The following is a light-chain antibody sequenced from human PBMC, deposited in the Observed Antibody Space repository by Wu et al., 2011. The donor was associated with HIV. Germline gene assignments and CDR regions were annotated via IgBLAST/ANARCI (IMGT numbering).Light chain of an antibody. CDR3: QQYATSPHT. J-gene: IGKJ2*01. CDR2: DAS. CDR1: QSISNY. V-gene: IGKV3-11*01. Sequence: EIVLTQSPDTLSLSPGERATLSCRASQSISNYLAWYQQKPGQAPRLLIYDASNRATGIPARFSGSGSGADFTLTISRLEPEDSAVYYCQQYATSPHTFGLGDQAGRSN.